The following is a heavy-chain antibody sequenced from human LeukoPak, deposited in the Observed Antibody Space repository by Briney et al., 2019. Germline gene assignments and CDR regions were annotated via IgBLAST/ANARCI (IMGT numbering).Heavy chain of an antibody. CDR1: GFTFSSYA. CDR3: ARVKVGTTNRFDY. J-gene: IGHJ4*02. D-gene: IGHD1-26*01. V-gene: IGHV3-23*01. CDR2: ISGGSRNI. Sequence: PGGSLRLSCAASGFTFSSYAMNWVRQAPGKGLEWVSSISGGSRNIRYADSVKGRFTTSRDNSQNTLYLQMNSLRAEDTALYYCARVKVGTTNRFDYWGQGTLVTVSS.